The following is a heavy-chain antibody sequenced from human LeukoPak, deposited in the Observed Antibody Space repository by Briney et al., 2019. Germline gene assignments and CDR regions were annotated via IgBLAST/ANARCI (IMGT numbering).Heavy chain of an antibody. D-gene: IGHD3-22*01. Sequence: ASVKVSCKASGYTFTGYYMHWVRQAPGQGLEWMGWINPNSGGTNCAQKFQGRVTMTRDTSISTAYMELSRLRSDDTAVYYCARGPTMIVVVTPFDYWGQGTLVTVSS. CDR1: GYTFTGYY. J-gene: IGHJ4*02. V-gene: IGHV1-2*02. CDR3: ARGPTMIVVVTPFDY. CDR2: INPNSGGT.